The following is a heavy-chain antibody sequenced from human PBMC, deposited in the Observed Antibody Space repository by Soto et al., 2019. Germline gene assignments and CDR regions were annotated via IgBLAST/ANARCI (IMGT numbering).Heavy chain of an antibody. D-gene: IGHD5-18*01. CDR2: ISSSSTI. CDR3: ARGLDPYSHGRYYYGMDV. CDR1: GFTFSSYS. J-gene: IGHJ6*02. V-gene: IGHV3-48*02. Sequence: GGSLRLSCAASGFTFSSYSMNWVRQAPGKGLEWVSYISSSSTIYYADSVKGRFTISRDNAKNSLYLQMNSLRDEDTAVYYCARGLDPYSHGRYYYGMDVWGQGTTVTVSS.